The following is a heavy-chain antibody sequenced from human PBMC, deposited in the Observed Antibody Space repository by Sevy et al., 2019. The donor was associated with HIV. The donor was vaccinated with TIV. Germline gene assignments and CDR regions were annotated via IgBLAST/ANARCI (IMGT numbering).Heavy chain of an antibody. CDR1: GFTFSSYW. CDR2: IKQDGSGK. V-gene: IGHV3-7*01. CDR3: ARVEPYYYDSSGYYYYFDY. D-gene: IGHD3-22*01. J-gene: IGHJ4*02. Sequence: GGSLRLSCAASGFTFSSYWMSWVRQAPGKGLEWVANIKQDGSGKYYVDSVKGGFTISRDNAKNSLYLQMNSLRAEDTAVYYCARVEPYYYDSSGYYYYFDYWGQGTLVTVSS.